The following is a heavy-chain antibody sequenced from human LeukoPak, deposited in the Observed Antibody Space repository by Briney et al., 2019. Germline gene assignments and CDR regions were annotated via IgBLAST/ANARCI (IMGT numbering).Heavy chain of an antibody. V-gene: IGHV4-34*01. J-gene: IGHJ6*03. D-gene: IGHD2-15*01. CDR1: GGSFSGYY. Sequence: KSSETLSLTCAVYGGSFSGYYWSWIRQPPGKGLEWIGEINHSGSTNYNPSLKSRVTISVDTSKNQFSLKLSSVTAADTAVYYCARSVPRYSYYYYYYMDVWGKGTTVTVSS. CDR2: INHSGST. CDR3: ARSVPRYSYYYYYYMDV.